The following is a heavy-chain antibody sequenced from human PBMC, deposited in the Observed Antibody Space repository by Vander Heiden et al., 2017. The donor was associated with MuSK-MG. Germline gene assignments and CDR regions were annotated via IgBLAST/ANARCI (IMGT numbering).Heavy chain of an antibody. Sequence: QLQLQESGPGLVKPSETLSLTCTVSGGSISSSSYYWGWIRQTPGKGLEWIGSIYYSGSTYYNPSLKSRVTISVDTSKNQFSLKLSSVTAADTAVYYCASTSYGSGSYGAFDIWGQGTMVTVSS. CDR1: GGSISSSSYY. D-gene: IGHD3-10*01. CDR3: ASTSYGSGSYGAFDI. J-gene: IGHJ3*02. V-gene: IGHV4-39*01. CDR2: IYYSGST.